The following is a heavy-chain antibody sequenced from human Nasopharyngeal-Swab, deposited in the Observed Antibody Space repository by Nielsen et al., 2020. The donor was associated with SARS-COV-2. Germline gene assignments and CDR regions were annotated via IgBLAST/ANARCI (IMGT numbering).Heavy chain of an antibody. D-gene: IGHD6-19*01. CDR1: GYTFTSYA. CDR2: INAGNGNT. J-gene: IGHJ5*02. CDR3: AREPRPGIAVAGKGNWFDP. V-gene: IGHV1-3*01. Sequence: ASVKVSCKASGYTFTSYAMHWVRQAPGQRLEWMGWINAGNGNTKYSQKFQGRVTITRDTSASTAYMELSSLRSEDTAVYYCAREPRPGIAVAGKGNWFDPWDQGTLVTVSS.